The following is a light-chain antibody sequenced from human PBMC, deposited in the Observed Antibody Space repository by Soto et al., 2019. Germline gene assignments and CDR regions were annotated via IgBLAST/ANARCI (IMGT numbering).Light chain of an antibody. J-gene: IGKJ1*01. CDR2: DAS. Sequence: EIVLTQSPGTLSLSPGERATLSCRASQNVSSSYLAWYQQRPGQAPRLLIYDASNRATGIPDRFSGSGSGTDFTLTISRLEPEDFAVYYCQHYGSSRTFGQGTKVEIK. CDR3: QHYGSSRT. CDR1: QNVSSSY. V-gene: IGKV3-20*01.